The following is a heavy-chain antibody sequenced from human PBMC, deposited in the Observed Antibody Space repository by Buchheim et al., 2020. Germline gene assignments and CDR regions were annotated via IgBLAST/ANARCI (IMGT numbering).Heavy chain of an antibody. CDR3: APRGSTTVNY. D-gene: IGHD4-17*01. CDR2: ISYVGSNK. J-gene: IGHJ4*02. CDR1: GFTFSSYA. Sequence: QVQLEESGGGVVQPGRSLRLSCAASGFTFSSYAMHWVRQAPGKGLEWVAVISYVGSNKYYADSVKGRVTISRDNSKNTLYLQMNSLRAEDTAVYYCAPRGSTTVNYWGQGTL. V-gene: IGHV3-30-3*01.